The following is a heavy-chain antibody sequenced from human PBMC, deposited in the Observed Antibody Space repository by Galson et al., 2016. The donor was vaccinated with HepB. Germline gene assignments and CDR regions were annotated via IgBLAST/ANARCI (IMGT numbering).Heavy chain of an antibody. V-gene: IGHV3-30*03. CDR3: VRDSWGRYYDTNGRLY. Sequence: SLRLSCAGSEFTFSSHWMHWVRQAPGKGLEWVAVVSFDGFNKYYTDSVKGRFTISRDNSNNTLHLQLDSLRTEDTAVYYCVRDSWGRYYDTNGRLYWGRGTLVTVSS. D-gene: IGHD2-8*01. CDR1: EFTFSSHW. CDR2: VSFDGFNK. J-gene: IGHJ4*02.